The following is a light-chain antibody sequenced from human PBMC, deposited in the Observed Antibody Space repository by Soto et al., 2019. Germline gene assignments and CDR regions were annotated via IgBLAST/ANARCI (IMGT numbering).Light chain of an antibody. V-gene: IGKV3-15*01. Sequence: EVVMTQSPATLSVSPGERATLSCRASHSVSSNLAWYQQKLGQAPRLLIYDASARATGIPARFSGGGSGTEFTLTISSLQSEDCAVYYCQQYYNWPRTFGQGTKVEI. J-gene: IGKJ1*01. CDR2: DAS. CDR1: HSVSSN. CDR3: QQYYNWPRT.